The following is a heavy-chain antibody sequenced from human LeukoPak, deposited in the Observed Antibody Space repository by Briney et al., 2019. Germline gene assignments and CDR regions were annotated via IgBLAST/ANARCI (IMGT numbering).Heavy chain of an antibody. CDR2: INVYNGNT. V-gene: IGHV1-18*01. CDR3: AREYSSGWSYYFDS. J-gene: IGHJ4*02. D-gene: IGHD6-19*01. CDR1: GYTFTSYG. Sequence: ASVKVSCKASGYTFTSYGISWVRQAPGQGLEWMGRINVYNGNTNYAQKFQGRVTMTTDTSTSTAYMELRSLTSDGTAVYYCAREYSSGWSYYFDSWGQGTLVTVSS.